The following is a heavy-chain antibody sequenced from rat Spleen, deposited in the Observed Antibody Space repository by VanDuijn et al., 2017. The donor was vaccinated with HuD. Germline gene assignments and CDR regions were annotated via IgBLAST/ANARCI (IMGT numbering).Heavy chain of an antibody. Sequence: VQLQESGPGLVKPSQSLSLTCSVTAYSIISSYRWNWIRKFPGNKLEWMGHLNSAGTTSYNPSLKSRISITRDTSKNQFFLHVNSVSTEDTATYYGAISRYNNYVMDAWGQGSSVTVSA. D-gene: IGHD1-10*01. J-gene: IGHJ4*01. CDR2: LNSAGTT. CDR1: AYSIISSYR. CDR3: AISRYNNYVMDA. V-gene: IGHV3-3*01.